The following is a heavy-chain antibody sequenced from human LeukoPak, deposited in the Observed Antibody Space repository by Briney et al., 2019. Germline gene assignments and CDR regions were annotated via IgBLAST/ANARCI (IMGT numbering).Heavy chain of an antibody. Sequence: SETLSLTCAVYGGSFSSYYWSWIRQPPGKGLESIGYIYYSGSTNYNPSLKSRVTISVDTSKNQFSLKLSSVTAADTAVYYCARVTGYVMEDYFDYWGQGTLVTVSS. CDR3: ARVTGYVMEDYFDY. V-gene: IGHV4-59*12. D-gene: IGHD6-13*01. J-gene: IGHJ4*02. CDR2: IYYSGST. CDR1: GGSFSSYY.